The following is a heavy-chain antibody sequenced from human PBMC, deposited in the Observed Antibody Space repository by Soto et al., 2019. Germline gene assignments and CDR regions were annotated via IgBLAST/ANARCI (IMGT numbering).Heavy chain of an antibody. CDR2: ISAYNGNT. V-gene: IGHV1-18*01. J-gene: IGHJ4*02. CDR3: ARPYCSSTSCQLHYFDY. Sequence: QVQLVQSGAELTKPGASVKVSCTASGYTFTIYGISWMRQAPGQGREWMGWISAYNGNTNYAQKLQGRVTMTTDTSTRTAYMELRSLRSDDTAVYYCARPYCSSTSCQLHYFDYWGQGTLVTVSS. D-gene: IGHD2-2*01. CDR1: GYTFTIYG.